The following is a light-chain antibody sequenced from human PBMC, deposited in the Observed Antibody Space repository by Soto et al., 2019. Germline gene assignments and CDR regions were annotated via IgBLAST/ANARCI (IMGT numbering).Light chain of an antibody. CDR2: DAS. CDR3: QHRGNWPLT. CDR1: QSVSRS. V-gene: IGKV3-11*01. Sequence: EIDLRQSPATQSLSPGKSAHLCCRASQSVSRSLAWFQQKPGQAPRLLIYDASNRATGIPARFSGSGSGTDFTLTISSLEPEDFALYYCQHRGNWPLTFGGGTKVDNK. J-gene: IGKJ4*01.